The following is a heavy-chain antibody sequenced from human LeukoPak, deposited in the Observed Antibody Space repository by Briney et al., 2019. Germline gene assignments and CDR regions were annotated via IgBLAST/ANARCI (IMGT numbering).Heavy chain of an antibody. CDR1: GFTFSTYG. J-gene: IGHJ6*02. V-gene: IGHV3-33*01. Sequence: PGGSLRLSCAASGFTFSTYGMHWVRQAPGKGREWVAVVWYDGSNIHYVDSVKGRFTISRDNAKNTLYLQMNSLRAEDTAVYYCSRAFYYGMDVWGQGTTVTVSS. CDR2: VWYDGSNI. CDR3: SRAFYYGMDV.